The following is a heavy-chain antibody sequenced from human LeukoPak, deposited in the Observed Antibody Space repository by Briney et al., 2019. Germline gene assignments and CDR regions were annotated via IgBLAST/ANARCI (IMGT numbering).Heavy chain of an antibody. CDR1: GGSISSSSYY. CDR3: ACVGYSYGSSVDY. Sequence: NPSETLSLTCTVSGGSISSSSYYWGWIRQPPGKGLEWIGSIYYSGSTYYNPSLKSRVTISVDTSKNQFSLKLSSVTAADTAVYYCACVGYSYGSSVDYWGQGTLVTVSS. D-gene: IGHD5-18*01. CDR2: IYYSGST. V-gene: IGHV4-39*01. J-gene: IGHJ4*02.